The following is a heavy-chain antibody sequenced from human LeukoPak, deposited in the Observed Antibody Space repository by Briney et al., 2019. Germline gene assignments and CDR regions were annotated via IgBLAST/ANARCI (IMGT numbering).Heavy chain of an antibody. CDR3: VRLAGGSYSDY. V-gene: IGHV3-64*01. D-gene: IGHD1-26*01. CDR2: ISYDGAST. J-gene: IGHJ4*02. Sequence: PGGPLRLSCAASGFTFSSYAMNWVGQAPGKGLEYVSSISYDGASTYYGNSVKGRFTISRDNSKNTLYLQMGSLRAEDMAVYYCVRLAGGSYSDYWGQGILVTVSS. CDR1: GFTFSSYA.